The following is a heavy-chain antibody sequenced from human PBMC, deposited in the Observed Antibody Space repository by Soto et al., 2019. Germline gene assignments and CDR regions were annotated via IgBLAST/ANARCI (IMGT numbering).Heavy chain of an antibody. Sequence: ASVKVSCKASGYTFTGYYMHWVRQAPGQGLEWMGWINPNSGGTNYAQKFQGWVTMTRDTSISTAYMELSRLRSDDTAVYYCARAQYSSGWYDYWGQATLVTVSS. CDR1: GYTFTGYY. J-gene: IGHJ4*02. V-gene: IGHV1-2*04. CDR2: INPNSGGT. CDR3: ARAQYSSGWYDY. D-gene: IGHD6-19*01.